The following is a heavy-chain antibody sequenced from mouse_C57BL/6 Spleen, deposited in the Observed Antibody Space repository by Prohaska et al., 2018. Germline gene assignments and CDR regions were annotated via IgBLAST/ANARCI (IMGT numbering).Heavy chain of an antibody. D-gene: IGHD4-1*01. CDR2: INPYNGGT. CDR3: AREWEAY. CDR1: GYTFTDYY. J-gene: IGHJ3*01. Sequence: SVEMSCKASGYTFTDYYMNWVKQSHGKSLEWIGVINPYNGGTSYNQKFKGKAKLTVDKSSSTDYRELNSLTSEDAAVYYCAREWEAYWGQGTLVTVSA. V-gene: IGHV1-19*01.